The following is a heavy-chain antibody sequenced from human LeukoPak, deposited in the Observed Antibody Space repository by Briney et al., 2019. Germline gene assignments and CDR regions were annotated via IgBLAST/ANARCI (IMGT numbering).Heavy chain of an antibody. CDR1: GYTFTGYY. CDR3: ARDPTPYDSSGYD. J-gene: IGHJ4*02. CDR2: INPNSGGT. D-gene: IGHD3-22*01. V-gene: IGHV1-2*02. Sequence: GASVKVSCKASGYTFTGYYMHWVRQAPGQGLEWMGWINPNSGGTNSAQKFQGRVTMTRDTSISTAYMELSSLRSDDTAVYYCARDPTPYDSSGYDWGQGTLVTVSS.